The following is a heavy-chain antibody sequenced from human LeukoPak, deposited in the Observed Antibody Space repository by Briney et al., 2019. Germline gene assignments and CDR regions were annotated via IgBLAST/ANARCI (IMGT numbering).Heavy chain of an antibody. CDR2: IYDSGST. V-gene: IGHV4-59*12. J-gene: IGHJ6*03. D-gene: IGHD6-13*01. Sequence: SETLSLTCTVSGGSISNYYWSWVRQPPGKELEWIGYIYDSGSTNYNPSLKSRVTISVDTSKNQFSLKLSSVTAADTAVYYCARAGGAAAGRFYYYYYYMDVWGKGTTVTVSS. CDR3: ARAGGAAAGRFYYYYYYMDV. CDR1: GGSISNYY.